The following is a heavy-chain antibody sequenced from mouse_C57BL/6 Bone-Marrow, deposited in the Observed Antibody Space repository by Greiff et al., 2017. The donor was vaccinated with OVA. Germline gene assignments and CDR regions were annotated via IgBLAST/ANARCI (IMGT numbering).Heavy chain of an antibody. D-gene: IGHD1-1*01. CDR2: IYPRSGNT. Sequence: VQLQQSGAELARPGASVKLSCKASGYTFTSYGIRWVKQRPGQGLEWIGEIYPRSGNTYYNEKFKGKATLTADKSSSTAYMELRSLTSEDSAVYFCAGITTVVHFDVWGTGTTVTVSS. J-gene: IGHJ1*03. CDR3: AGITTVVHFDV. V-gene: IGHV1-81*01. CDR1: GYTFTSYG.